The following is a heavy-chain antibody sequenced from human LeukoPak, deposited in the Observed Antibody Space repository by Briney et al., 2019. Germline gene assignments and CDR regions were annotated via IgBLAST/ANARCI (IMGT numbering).Heavy chain of an antibody. CDR1: GYSFTSYW. CDR3: ARQEGAYYDILTGYSSLDY. V-gene: IGHV5-51*01. Sequence: KPGESPKISCKGSGYSFTSYWIGWVRQMPGKGLEWMGIIYPGDSDTRSSPSFQGQVTLSADKSISTAYLQWSSLKASDTAMYYCARQEGAYYDILTGYSSLDYWGQGTLVTVSS. D-gene: IGHD3-9*01. CDR2: IYPGDSDT. J-gene: IGHJ4*02.